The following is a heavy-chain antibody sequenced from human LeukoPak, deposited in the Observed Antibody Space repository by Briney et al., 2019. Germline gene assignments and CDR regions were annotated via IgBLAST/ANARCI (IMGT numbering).Heavy chain of an antibody. CDR1: GFTFNGSW. Sequence: FTSSGSGFTFNGSWMNWVRQAPGKVLEWVANMDPSGTQTRYVDSVKGRFTISKDDPGTSLYLEMRSLRAEDTAIYYCAIWTSGNYWGQGALVTVSS. V-gene: IGHV3-7*01. CDR3: AIWTSGNY. D-gene: IGHD1-1*01. CDR2: MDPSGTQT. J-gene: IGHJ4*02.